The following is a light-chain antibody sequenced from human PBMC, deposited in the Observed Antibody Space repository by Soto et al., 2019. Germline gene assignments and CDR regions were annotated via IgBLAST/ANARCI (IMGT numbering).Light chain of an antibody. CDR3: QQYNSYSQT. V-gene: IGKV1-5*01. Sequence: DIMTTQSVSTLSESVGDRVTITCRASQSISSWLAWYQQKPGKAPKLLIYDASSLESGVPSRFSGSGSGTEFTLTISSLQPDDFATYYCQQYNSYSQTFGQGTKVDIK. CDR2: DAS. CDR1: QSISSW. J-gene: IGKJ1*01.